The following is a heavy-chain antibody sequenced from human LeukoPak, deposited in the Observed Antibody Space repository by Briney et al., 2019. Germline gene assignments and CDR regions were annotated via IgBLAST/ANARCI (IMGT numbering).Heavy chain of an antibody. CDR3: ARGDYDTSGGGFDI. CDR1: GDNVSSNSAA. V-gene: IGHV6-1*01. CDR2: TYYRSKWFF. J-gene: IGHJ3*02. Sequence: SQTLSLTCVISGDNVSSNSAAWNWIRQSPSGGLEWLGRTYYRSKWFFDYAVSMKSRLTINSGTSQSHFSLQLRSVTPEDTAVYYCARGDYDTSGGGFDIWGQGTLVTVSS. D-gene: IGHD3-22*01.